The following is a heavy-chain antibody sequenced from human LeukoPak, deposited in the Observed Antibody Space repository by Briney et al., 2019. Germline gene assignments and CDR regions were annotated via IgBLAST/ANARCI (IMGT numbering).Heavy chain of an antibody. CDR2: ISPSGDIT. D-gene: IGHD6-13*01. Sequence: PGGSLRLSCAASGFIFRNYGMNWVRQAPGKGPEWVSGISPSGDITYYADSVKGRFTISRDNSKNTLYLQMNSLRAEDTAVYYCAKGSQTYSSSWYGPLDYYYYMDVWGKGTTVTISS. CDR1: GFIFRNYG. CDR3: AKGSQTYSSSWYGPLDYYYYMDV. V-gene: IGHV3-23*01. J-gene: IGHJ6*03.